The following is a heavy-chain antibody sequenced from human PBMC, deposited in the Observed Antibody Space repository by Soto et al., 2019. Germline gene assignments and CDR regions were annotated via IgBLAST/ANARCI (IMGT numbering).Heavy chain of an antibody. J-gene: IGHJ4*02. V-gene: IGHV5-10-1*01. CDR1: GYSFAGYW. CDR2: IDPSDSQT. Sequence: GESLKISCKGSGYSFAGYWITWVRQKPGKGLEWMGRIDPSDSQTYYSPSFRGHVTISATKSVTTVFLQWSSLRASDTAMYYCARQIYDSDTGPNFQYYFDSWGQGTPVTVSS. D-gene: IGHD3-22*01. CDR3: ARQIYDSDTGPNFQYYFDS.